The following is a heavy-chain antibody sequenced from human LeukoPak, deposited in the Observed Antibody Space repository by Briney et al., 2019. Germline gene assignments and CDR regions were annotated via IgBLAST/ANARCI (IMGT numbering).Heavy chain of an antibody. Sequence: GGSLRLSCAASGFTFSSYAMSWVRQAPGKGLEWVSAISGSGVATYYADSVKGRFTISRDNSKNTLYLQVNSLRAGDTAVYYCAKGNYDFWSGYPGLSYFDYWGQGTLVTVSS. CDR3: AKGNYDFWSGYPGLSYFDY. J-gene: IGHJ4*02. CDR2: ISGSGVAT. D-gene: IGHD3-3*01. V-gene: IGHV3-23*01. CDR1: GFTFSSYA.